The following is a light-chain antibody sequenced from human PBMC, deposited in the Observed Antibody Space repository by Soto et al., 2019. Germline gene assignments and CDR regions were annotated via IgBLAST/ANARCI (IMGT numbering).Light chain of an antibody. CDR1: KSVSSY. J-gene: IGKJ1*01. CDR2: DAS. Sequence: EIVLTQSPATLSLSPGERATLSCRASKSVSSYLAWYQQKPGQAPRLLIYDASNRATCIPSRFSGSGSGTDFTLTNSSLEPEDFAVYYWQQRSNWPSWTFGQGTKVDIK. V-gene: IGKV3-11*01. CDR3: QQRSNWPSWT.